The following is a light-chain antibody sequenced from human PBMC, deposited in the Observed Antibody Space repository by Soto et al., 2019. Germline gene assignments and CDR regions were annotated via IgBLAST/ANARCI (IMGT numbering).Light chain of an antibody. V-gene: IGKV1-5*01. J-gene: IGKJ1*01. CDR1: QTITDW. CDR3: HHYNRYSGT. CDR2: DAS. Sequence: DIQMTQSPSTLSASVGDRVTITCRASQTITDWVAWYQHKPGRAPKLLIFDASSLESGVPSRFSGSGFGTEYSITISSMQTNEFATYFCHHYNRYSGTFGQGTKVDIK.